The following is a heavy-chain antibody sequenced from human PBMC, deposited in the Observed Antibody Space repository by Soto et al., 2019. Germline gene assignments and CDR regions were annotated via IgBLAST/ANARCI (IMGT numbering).Heavy chain of an antibody. CDR2: ISYDGSNK. J-gene: IGHJ4*02. Sequence: QVQLVESGGGVVQPGRSLRLSCAASGFTFSSYAMHWVRQAPGKGLEWVAVISYDGSNKYYADSVKGRFTISRDNSKNTLDLQMNSLRAEDTAVYYCARERRYDGDFDYWGQGTLVTVSS. V-gene: IGHV3-30-3*01. D-gene: IGHD3-9*01. CDR3: ARERRYDGDFDY. CDR1: GFTFSSYA.